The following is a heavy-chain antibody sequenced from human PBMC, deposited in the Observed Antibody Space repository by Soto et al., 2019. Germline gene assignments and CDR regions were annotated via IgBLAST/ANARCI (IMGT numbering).Heavy chain of an antibody. CDR2: IAGDDGNI. V-gene: IGHV1-18*01. CDR1: GYDFFNYG. D-gene: IGHD1-1*01. Sequence: QVQLVQSGGEVKKPGASLKVSCKASGYDFFNYGISWVRQAPGQGLEWMGCIAGDDGNIDYAQDLLGRVTMTTDTSTNTAYMELRGLTSDDTAIYYCARRTLGSSIGIGDYWGQGVLVTVSS. J-gene: IGHJ4*02. CDR3: ARRTLGSSIGIGDY.